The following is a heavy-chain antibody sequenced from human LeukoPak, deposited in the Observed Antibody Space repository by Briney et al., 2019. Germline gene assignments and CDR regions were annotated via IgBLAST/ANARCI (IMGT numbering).Heavy chain of an antibody. J-gene: IGHJ4*02. D-gene: IGHD3-3*01. CDR1: DYTFTSYG. V-gene: IGHV1-18*01. Sequence: ASVKVSCKASDYTFTSYGISWVRQAPGQGLEWMGWISAYNGNTNYAQKLQGRVTMTTATSTSTAYMELRSLRSDDTAVYYCARGFTIFWVVPQSVDFDYWGQGTLLTVSS. CDR2: ISAYNGNT. CDR3: ARGFTIFWVVPQSVDFDY.